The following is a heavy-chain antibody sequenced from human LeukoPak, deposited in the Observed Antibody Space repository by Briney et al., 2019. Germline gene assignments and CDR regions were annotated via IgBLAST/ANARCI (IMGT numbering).Heavy chain of an antibody. V-gene: IGHV4-34*01. CDR3: ARRNPYYYGSGSTGWFDP. J-gene: IGHJ5*02. D-gene: IGHD3-10*01. Sequence: NPSETLSLTCAVYGGSFSGYYWSWIRQPPGKGLEWIGEINHSGSTNYNPSLKSRVTISVDTSKNQFSLKLSSVTAADTAVYYCARRNPYYYGSGSTGWFDPWGQGTLVTVSS. CDR2: INHSGST. CDR1: GGSFSGYY.